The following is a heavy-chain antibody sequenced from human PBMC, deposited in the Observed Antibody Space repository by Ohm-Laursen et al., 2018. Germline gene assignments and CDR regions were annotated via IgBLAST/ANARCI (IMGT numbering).Heavy chain of an antibody. CDR1: GFTFSNAW. CDR3: TKGLSGGTGHGNWFDP. Sequence: SLRLSCAASGFTFSNAWMSWVRQAPGKGLEWVSAISGSGGSTYYADSVKGRFTIPRDNSKNTLYLQMSSLRVEDTAVYYCTKGLSGGTGHGNWFDPWGQGTLVIVSS. D-gene: IGHD3-10*01. V-gene: IGHV3-23*01. J-gene: IGHJ5*02. CDR2: ISGSGGST.